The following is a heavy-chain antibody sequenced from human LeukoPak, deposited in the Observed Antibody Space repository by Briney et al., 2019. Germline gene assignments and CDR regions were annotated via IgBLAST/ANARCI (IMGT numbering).Heavy chain of an antibody. CDR3: AKDLTPYLYGGSSADY. CDR2: ISYDGSNE. J-gene: IGHJ4*02. D-gene: IGHD4-23*01. Sequence: PGGSLRLPCGASGFTFSSYAMHWVRQAPGKGLEWVAVISYDGSNEYYVDSVKGRFSISRDNSMKTLYLQMNSLRAEDTAVYYCAKDLTPYLYGGSSADYWGQGTLVTVSS. CDR1: GFTFSSYA. V-gene: IGHV3-30*18.